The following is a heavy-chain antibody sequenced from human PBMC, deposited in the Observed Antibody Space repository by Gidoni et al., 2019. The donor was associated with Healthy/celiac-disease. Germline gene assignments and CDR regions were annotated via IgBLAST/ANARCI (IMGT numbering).Heavy chain of an antibody. CDR1: GYTFTSYY. D-gene: IGHD3-10*01. CDR3: ASRRYYYGSGSSRDAYYGMDV. J-gene: IGHJ6*02. Sequence: QVQLVQSGAEVKKPGASVKVSCKASGYTFTSYYMQWVRQAPGQGLEWMGIINPSGGSTSYAQKFQGRVTMTRDTSTSTVYMELSSLRSEDTAVYYCASRRYYYGSGSSRDAYYGMDVWGQGTTVTVSS. V-gene: IGHV1-46*03. CDR2: INPSGGST.